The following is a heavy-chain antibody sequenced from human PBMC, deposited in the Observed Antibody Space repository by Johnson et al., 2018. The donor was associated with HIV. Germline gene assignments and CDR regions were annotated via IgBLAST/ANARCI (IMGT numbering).Heavy chain of an antibody. J-gene: IGHJ3*02. V-gene: IGHV3-33*08. Sequence: QVQLVESGGGVVQPGRSLRLSCAASGFTFSSYAMHWVRQAPGKGLEWVAVIWYDGSNKYYADSVKGRFTISRDNAKNSLYLQMNSLRAEDTAVYYCARGIAARVAFDIWGQGTMVTVSS. CDR2: IWYDGSNK. CDR1: GFTFSSYA. CDR3: ARGIAARVAFDI. D-gene: IGHD6-13*01.